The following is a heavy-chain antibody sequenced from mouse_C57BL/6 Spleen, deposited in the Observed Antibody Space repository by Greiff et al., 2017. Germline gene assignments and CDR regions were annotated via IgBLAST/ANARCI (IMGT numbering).Heavy chain of an antibody. J-gene: IGHJ3*01. CDR2: IHPNSGST. D-gene: IGHD1-1*01. CDR3: ARERAFITTVVATREFAY. V-gene: IGHV1-64*01. Sequence: VQLQQPGAELVKPGASVKLSCKASGYTFTSYWMHWVKQRPGQGLEWIGMIHPNSGSTNYNEKFKSKATLTVDKSSSTAYMQLSSLTSEDSAVYYCARERAFITTVVATREFAYWGQGTLVTVSA. CDR1: GYTFTSYW.